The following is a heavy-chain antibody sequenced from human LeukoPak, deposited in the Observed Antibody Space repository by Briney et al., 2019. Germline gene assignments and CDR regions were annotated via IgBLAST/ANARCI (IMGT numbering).Heavy chain of an antibody. J-gene: IGHJ4*02. CDR3: ARAGITIFGVVIGLDY. CDR2: INPSGGST. Sequence: GASVKVSCKASGYTFTSYYMHWVRQAPGQGLEWMGIINPSGGSTSYAQKFQGRVTMTRDTSTSTVYMELSSLRSEDTAVYCCARAGITIFGVVIGLDYWGQGTLVTVSS. D-gene: IGHD3-3*01. CDR1: GYTFTSYY. V-gene: IGHV1-46*01.